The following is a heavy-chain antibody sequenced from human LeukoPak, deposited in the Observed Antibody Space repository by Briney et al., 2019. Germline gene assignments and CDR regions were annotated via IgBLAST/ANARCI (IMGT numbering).Heavy chain of an antibody. V-gene: IGHV1-46*01. CDR1: GYSFTSHY. CDR2: INPSGSAT. J-gene: IGHJ3*02. Sequence: GASVKVSCKASGYSFTSHYMHWVRQAPGQGLEWMGLINPSGSATRYAQSFQGRVTMTRDLSTSTDYMELSSLRSEDTAVYYCARAQKSNRRITMVRGVFDAFDIWGQGTMVTVSS. D-gene: IGHD3-10*01. CDR3: ARAQKSNRRITMVRGVFDAFDI.